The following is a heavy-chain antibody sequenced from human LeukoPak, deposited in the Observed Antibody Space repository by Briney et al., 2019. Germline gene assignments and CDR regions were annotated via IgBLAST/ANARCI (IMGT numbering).Heavy chain of an antibody. CDR2: INPNSGGT. Sequence: MGWINPNSGGTNYAQKFQGRVTMTRDTSISTAYMELSRLRSDDTAVYYCARNLRSYSSYDYWGQGTLVTVSS. V-gene: IGHV1-2*02. CDR3: ARNLRSYSSYDY. D-gene: IGHD6-6*01. J-gene: IGHJ4*02.